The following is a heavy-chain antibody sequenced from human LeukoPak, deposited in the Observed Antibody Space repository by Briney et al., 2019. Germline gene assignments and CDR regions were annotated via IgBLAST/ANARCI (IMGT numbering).Heavy chain of an antibody. V-gene: IGHV1-8*01. J-gene: IGHJ4*02. CDR3: ARGDRLRSGWWD. CDR2: RNPNSGNT. Sequence: GASAKVSCKASGYTFTSYDINWVRQATGQGLEWMGWRNPNSGNTGYAQKFQGRVTMTTDTSTSAAYMELRSLRSDDTAAYYCARGDRLRSGWWDWGQGTLVTVSS. CDR1: GYTFTSYD. D-gene: IGHD6-19*01.